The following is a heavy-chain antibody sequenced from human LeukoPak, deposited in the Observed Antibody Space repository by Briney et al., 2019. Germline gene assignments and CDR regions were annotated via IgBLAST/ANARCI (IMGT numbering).Heavy chain of an antibody. V-gene: IGHV4-39*07. J-gene: IGHJ4*02. CDR1: TDSISKSLYH. Sequence: SETLSLTCTVSTDSISKSLYHWAWVRQPPGKGLEWIAEIYYQGNTYYNPSLSGRVTISVDTSKNQFSLQLNAVTAADTALYFCASAKLGYYYDTNGYFDSWGQGIPVTVSS. CDR3: ASAKLGYYYDTNGYFDS. D-gene: IGHD3-22*01. CDR2: IYYQGNT.